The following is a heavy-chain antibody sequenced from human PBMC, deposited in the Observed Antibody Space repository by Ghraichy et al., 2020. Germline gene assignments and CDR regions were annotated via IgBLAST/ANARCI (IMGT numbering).Heavy chain of an antibody. J-gene: IGHJ3*02. V-gene: IGHV3-20*04. Sequence: GVLRLSCAASGFTFDDYGMSWVRQAPGKGLEWVSGINWNGGSTGYADSVKGRFTISRDNAKNSLYLQMNSLRAEDTALYYCARDFTGPQAFDIWGQGTMVTVSS. CDR2: INWNGGST. CDR3: ARDFTGPQAFDI. CDR1: GFTFDDYG.